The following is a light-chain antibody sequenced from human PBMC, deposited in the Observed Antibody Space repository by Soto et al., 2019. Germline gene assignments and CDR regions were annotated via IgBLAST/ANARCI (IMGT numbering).Light chain of an antibody. V-gene: IGKV1-39*01. Sequence: DIQMTQSPSSLSASEGDRVTITCRASQTISDFLNWYQQKPGKAPKLLIGSASSLQSGVPSRFSGSGSGTDFTLTITSLQPEDFATYYCQQSYGAPITFGQGTRLEI. J-gene: IGKJ5*01. CDR2: SAS. CDR3: QQSYGAPIT. CDR1: QTISDF.